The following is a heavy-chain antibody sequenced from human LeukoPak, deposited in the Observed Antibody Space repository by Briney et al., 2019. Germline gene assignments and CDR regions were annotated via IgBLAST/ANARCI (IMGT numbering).Heavy chain of an antibody. J-gene: IGHJ4*02. CDR2: IKSKTGGGTA. Sequence: GGSLRLSCAASGFTFSNAWMSWVRQAPGKGLELVGRIKSKTGGGTADYAAPVKGRFTISRDDSKNTLYLQMNSLKTEDTAVYYCTTDGCSSSSCYFDYWGQGTLVTVSS. CDR3: TTDGCSSSSCYFDY. V-gene: IGHV3-15*01. D-gene: IGHD2-2*01. CDR1: GFTFSNAW.